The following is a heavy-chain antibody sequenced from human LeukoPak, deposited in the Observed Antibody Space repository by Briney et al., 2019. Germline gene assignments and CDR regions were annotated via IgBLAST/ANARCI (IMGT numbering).Heavy chain of an antibody. CDR3: ARDTDYGSGSYSFDY. CDR2: ISSNGGST. J-gene: IGHJ4*02. V-gene: IGHV3-64*01. CDR1: GFTFSSYA. Sequence: GGSLRLSCAASGFTFSSYAMHWVRQAAGKGLEYVSAISSNGGSTYYANSVKGRFTISRENSRNTLYLQMGSLRAEDMAVYYCARDTDYGSGSYSFDYWGQGTLVTFSS. D-gene: IGHD3-10*01.